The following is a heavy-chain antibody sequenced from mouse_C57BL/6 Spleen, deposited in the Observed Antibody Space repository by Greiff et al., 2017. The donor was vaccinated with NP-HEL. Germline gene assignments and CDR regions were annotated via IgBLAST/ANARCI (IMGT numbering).Heavy chain of an antibody. J-gene: IGHJ1*03. CDR1: GYTFTSYW. CDR2: IDPSDSYT. CDR3: ARGGGYDGYYHWYFDV. V-gene: IGHV1-50*01. D-gene: IGHD2-3*01. Sequence: QVQLKQPGAELVKPGASVKLSCKASGYTFTSYWMQWVKQRPGQGLEWIGEIDPSDSYTNYNQKFKGKATLTVDTSSSTAYMQLSSLTAEDSAGYYCARGGGYDGYYHWYFDVWGTGTTVTVSS.